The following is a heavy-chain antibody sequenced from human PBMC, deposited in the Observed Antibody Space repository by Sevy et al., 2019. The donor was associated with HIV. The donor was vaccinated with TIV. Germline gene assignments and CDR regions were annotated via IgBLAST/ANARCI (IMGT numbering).Heavy chain of an antibody. CDR1: GFTFSIYA. Sequence: GSLRLSCAASGFTFSIYAMSWVRQAPGKGLEWVSGLSGSGGSTYYADSVKGRFTISRDNSKNTLYLQMNSLGAEDTAVYYCAKDQGDYVWGTFRDYWGQGTLVTVSS. CDR3: AKDQGDYVWGTFRDY. CDR2: LSGSGGST. V-gene: IGHV3-23*01. D-gene: IGHD3-16*02. J-gene: IGHJ4*02.